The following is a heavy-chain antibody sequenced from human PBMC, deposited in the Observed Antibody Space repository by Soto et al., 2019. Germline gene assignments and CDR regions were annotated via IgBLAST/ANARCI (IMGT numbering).Heavy chain of an antibody. CDR3: ARGSAAALDV. CDR1: GYSISSSNW. D-gene: IGHD6-13*01. V-gene: IGHV4-28*03. Sequence: PSETLSLTCAVSGYSISSSNWWGWIRQPPGKGLEWIGYIYYSGTTYYNPSLKSRVTMSVDTSKNQFSLKLTSVTAVDTAVYYCARGSAAALDVWGQGTTVTVSS. J-gene: IGHJ6*02. CDR2: IYYSGTT.